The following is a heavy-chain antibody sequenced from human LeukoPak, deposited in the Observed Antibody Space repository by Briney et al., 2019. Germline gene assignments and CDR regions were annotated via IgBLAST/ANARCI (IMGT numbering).Heavy chain of an antibody. CDR2: IKQDGSEK. CDR1: GFTFSSYG. D-gene: IGHD3-3*01. V-gene: IGHV3-7*01. J-gene: IGHJ6*03. CDR3: ARKYDFWSGYLTYYYYYMDV. Sequence: GGSLRLSCAASGFTFSSYGMSWVRQAPGKGLEWVANIKQDGSEKYYVDSVKGRFTISRDNAKNSLYLQMNSLRAEDTAVYYCARKYDFWSGYLTYYYYYMDVWGKGTTVTVSS.